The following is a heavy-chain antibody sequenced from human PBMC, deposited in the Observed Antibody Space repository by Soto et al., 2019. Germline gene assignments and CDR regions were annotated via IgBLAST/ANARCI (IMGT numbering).Heavy chain of an antibody. D-gene: IGHD6-25*01. V-gene: IGHV3-64D*06. CDR2: ISSSGDST. CDR1: GFTFSNYA. CDR3: VAEQRLQARADC. Sequence: SLLLSCSASGFTFSNYAMHWVRQAPGKGLECVSAISSSGDSTHYADSVKGRFTISRDNSKNTLDLHLSSLRVDDTAMYYCVAEQRLQARADCWGPGTRVTVSS. J-gene: IGHJ1*01.